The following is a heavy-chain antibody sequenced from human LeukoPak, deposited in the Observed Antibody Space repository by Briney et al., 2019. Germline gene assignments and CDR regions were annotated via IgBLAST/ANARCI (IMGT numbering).Heavy chain of an antibody. D-gene: IGHD2-8*01. J-gene: IGHJ4*02. CDR3: AKERGKYCTNGVCYASDY. CDR2: ISGSGGST. CDR1: GFTFSSYA. V-gene: IGHV3-23*01. Sequence: PGGSLRLSCAASGFTFSSYAMSWVRQAPGKGLEWVSAISGSGGSTYHADSVKGRFTISRDDSKNTLYLQMNSLRAEDTAVYYCAKERGKYCTNGVCYASDYWGQGTLVTVSS.